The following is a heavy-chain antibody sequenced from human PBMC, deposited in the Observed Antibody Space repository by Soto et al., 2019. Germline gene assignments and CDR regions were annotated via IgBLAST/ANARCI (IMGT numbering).Heavy chain of an antibody. Sequence: SETLSLTCSVSSASLSSSTYYRSWIRQPPGRGPEWIGSIYYSGNTYYKPSLKSRVSISIDTSRNQFSLKLTSVTAADTGVYYCASSSPFHYWGPGILVTVS. CDR1: SASLSSSTYY. CDR3: ASSSPFHY. V-gene: IGHV4-39*01. J-gene: IGHJ4*02. CDR2: IYYSGNT. D-gene: IGHD6-6*01.